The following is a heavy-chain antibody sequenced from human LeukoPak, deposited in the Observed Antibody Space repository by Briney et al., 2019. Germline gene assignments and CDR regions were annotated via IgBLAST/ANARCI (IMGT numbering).Heavy chain of an antibody. V-gene: IGHV3-23*01. CDR3: AKDRGSLNHLRRITIPLVDY. J-gene: IGHJ4*02. D-gene: IGHD3-3*01. Sequence: GGSLRLSCAASGFTFSSYAMSWVRQAPGKGLEWVSAISGSGGSTYYADSVKGRFTISRDNSKNTVYLQMNSLRAEDTAVYYCAKDRGSLNHLRRITIPLVDYWGQGTLVTVSS. CDR1: GFTFSSYA. CDR2: ISGSGGST.